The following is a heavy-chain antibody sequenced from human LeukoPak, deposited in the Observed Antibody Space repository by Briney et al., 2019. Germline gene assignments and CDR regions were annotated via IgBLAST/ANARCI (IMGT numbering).Heavy chain of an antibody. CDR2: INPNSGGT. V-gene: IGHV1-2*02. CDR1: GYSFSANY. Sequence: GASVKVSCKASGYSFSANYMHWVRQAPGQGLEWMGWINPNSGGTNYAQKFQGRVTMTRDTSTSTVYMELSSLRSEDTAVYYCARDDAFDIWGQGTMVTVSS. J-gene: IGHJ3*02. CDR3: ARDDAFDI.